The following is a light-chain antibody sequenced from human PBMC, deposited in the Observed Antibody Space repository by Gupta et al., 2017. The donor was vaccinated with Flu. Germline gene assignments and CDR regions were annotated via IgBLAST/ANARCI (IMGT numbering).Light chain of an antibody. CDR2: EVS. CDR1: SSDVGGYNY. CDR3: SSYTSSSTWV. V-gene: IGLV2-14*01. J-gene: IGLJ3*02. Sequence: QSALTQPASVSGSPGQSITISCTGTSSDVGGYNYVAWYQQHPGKAPKLMIYEVSNRPSAVSNRFSGSKSGNTASLTISVLQAEDEADYYCSSYTSSSTWVFGGGTKLTVL.